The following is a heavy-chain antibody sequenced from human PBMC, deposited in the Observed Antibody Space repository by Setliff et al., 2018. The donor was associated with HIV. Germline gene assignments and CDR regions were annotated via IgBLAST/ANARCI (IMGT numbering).Heavy chain of an antibody. CDR2: ISGSAGST. CDR3: GYNYDTLTGYTFL. D-gene: IGHD3-9*01. Sequence: GGSLRLSCAASGFTFNTYGMHWVRQAPGKGLDWVSAISGSAGSTYYADSVKGRFTISRDNSKSTLYLQMSSLRPEDTAVYYCGYNYDTLTGYTFLWGQGTLVTVSS. J-gene: IGHJ4*02. V-gene: IGHV3-23*01. CDR1: GFTFNTYG.